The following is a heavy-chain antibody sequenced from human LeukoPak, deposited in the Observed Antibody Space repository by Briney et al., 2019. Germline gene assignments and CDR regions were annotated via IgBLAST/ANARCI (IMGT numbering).Heavy chain of an antibody. CDR2: IYYSGST. D-gene: IGHD6-13*01. CDR1: GGSISGYY. Sequence: SETLSLTCTVSGGSISGYYWSWIRQPPGKGLEWIGYIYYSGSTNYNPSLKSRVTISVDTSKNQFSLKLSSVTAADTAVYYCARNRPRIAAAGTVLWYFDYWGQGTLVTVS. J-gene: IGHJ4*02. CDR3: ARNRPRIAAAGTVLWYFDY. V-gene: IGHV4-59*08.